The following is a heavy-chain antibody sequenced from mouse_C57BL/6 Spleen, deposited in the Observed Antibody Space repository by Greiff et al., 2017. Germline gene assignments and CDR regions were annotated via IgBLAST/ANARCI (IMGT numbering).Heavy chain of an antibody. V-gene: IGHV5-17*01. CDR1: GFTFSDYG. CDR2: ISSGSSTI. Sequence: DVMLVESGGGLVKPGGSLKLSCAASGFTFSDYGMHWVRQAPEKGLEWVAYISSGSSTIYYADTVKGRFTISRDNAKNTLFLQMTSLRSEDTAMYYCATYYYGSSGAYWGQGTLVTVSA. D-gene: IGHD1-1*01. J-gene: IGHJ3*01. CDR3: ATYYYGSSGAY.